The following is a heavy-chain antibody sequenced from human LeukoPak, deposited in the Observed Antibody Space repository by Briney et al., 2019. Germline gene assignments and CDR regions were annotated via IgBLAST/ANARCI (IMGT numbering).Heavy chain of an antibody. D-gene: IGHD4/OR15-4a*01. Sequence: PGGSLRLSCAACGFTFSSYAMNWVRQGPGKGLEWVSDISGSGGSTYHADSVKGRFTISRDNSKNTLYLQMNSLRTEDTAVYYCAKGNVYGGNGMDVWGQGTTVAVSS. V-gene: IGHV3-23*01. CDR2: ISGSGGST. CDR1: GFTFSSYA. J-gene: IGHJ6*02. CDR3: AKGNVYGGNGMDV.